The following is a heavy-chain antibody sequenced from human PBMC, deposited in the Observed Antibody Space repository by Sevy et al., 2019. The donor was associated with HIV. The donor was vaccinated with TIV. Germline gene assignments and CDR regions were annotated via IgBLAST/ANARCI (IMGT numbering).Heavy chain of an antibody. Sequence: GGSLRLSCAASGFTFNNYALSWVRQAPGKGLEWVSAISGSGGSIYFADSVRGRFTISRFNSRETLELQMNGLRVEDTAVYYCAKALSGSAHNWYFDLWGRGTLVTVSS. CDR2: ISGSGGSI. D-gene: IGHD3-10*01. J-gene: IGHJ2*01. CDR3: AKALSGSAHNWYFDL. V-gene: IGHV3-23*01. CDR1: GFTFNNYA.